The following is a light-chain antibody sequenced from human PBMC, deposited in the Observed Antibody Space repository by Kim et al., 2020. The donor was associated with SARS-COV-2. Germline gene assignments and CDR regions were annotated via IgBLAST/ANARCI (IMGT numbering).Light chain of an antibody. Sequence: EIVLTQSPGTLSLSPGERATLSCRASQTVSSSYLAWYQQKPGQAPTLLIYGASTRATGIPDRLSGSGSGTDFTLTISRLEPEDFAVYYCQQYGSSPCTFGQGTKLEI. V-gene: IGKV3-20*01. CDR2: GAS. CDR1: QTVSSSY. CDR3: QQYGSSPCT. J-gene: IGKJ2*02.